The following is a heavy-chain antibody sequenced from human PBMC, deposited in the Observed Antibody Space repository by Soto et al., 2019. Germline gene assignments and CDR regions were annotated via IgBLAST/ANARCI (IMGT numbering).Heavy chain of an antibody. Sequence: QVQLVESGGGVVQPGTSLRVSCVGSGFTFRSYVIHWVRQAPGKGLEWVALTSYDGSDKYYGDSVRGRFTISRDNSRNTVDLQMDSLRLEDTAVYYCARWGATGGLDVWGHCTLVSVSS. J-gene: IGHJ1*01. D-gene: IGHD3-16*01. V-gene: IGHV3-30*19. CDR2: TSYDGSDK. CDR3: ARWGATGGLDV. CDR1: GFTFRSYV.